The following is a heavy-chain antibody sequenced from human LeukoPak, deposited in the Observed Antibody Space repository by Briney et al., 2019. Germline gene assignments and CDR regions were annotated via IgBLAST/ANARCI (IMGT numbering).Heavy chain of an antibody. CDR2: IDSGGSNT. Sequence: PGGSLRLSCAVSGFTFSRHWMHWVRQAPGKGLVWVSRIDSGGSNTRYADSVKGRFTVSRDNAKNTVYLQMNSLRAEDTATYYCGKDGHCHDSVCPTKIVVAGYVDHWGQGTLVTVSS. CDR1: GFTFSRHW. D-gene: IGHD6-19*01. J-gene: IGHJ4*02. CDR3: GKDGHCHDSVCPTKIVVAGYVDH. V-gene: IGHV3-74*01.